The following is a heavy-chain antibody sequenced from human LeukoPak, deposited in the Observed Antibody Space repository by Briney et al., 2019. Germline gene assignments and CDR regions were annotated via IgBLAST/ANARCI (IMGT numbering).Heavy chain of an antibody. Sequence: CETLPFTCTVSGGSISSSYWSWLRQPAGKGLEWIGRIYGSGSTDYNPSLKSRITMSGGASRNKFSLKVTSVTAADTAVYFCARGYYDSGGYYTEFANWGRGSLVTVSS. J-gene: IGHJ4*01. CDR1: GGSISSSY. D-gene: IGHD3-22*01. CDR3: ARGYYDSGGYYTEFAN. CDR2: IYGSGST. V-gene: IGHV4-4*07.